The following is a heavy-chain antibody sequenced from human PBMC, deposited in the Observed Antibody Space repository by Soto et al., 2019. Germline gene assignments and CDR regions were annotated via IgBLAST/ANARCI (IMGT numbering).Heavy chain of an antibody. Sequence: PGGSLRLSCAASVFTFSSYSMNWVRQAPGKGLEWVSSISSSSSYIYYADSVKGRFTISRDNAKNSLYLQMNSLRAEDTAVYYCARVRVVATIIDAFDIWGQGTMVTVSS. CDR2: ISSSSSYI. J-gene: IGHJ3*02. CDR3: ARVRVVATIIDAFDI. CDR1: VFTFSSYS. D-gene: IGHD5-12*01. V-gene: IGHV3-21*01.